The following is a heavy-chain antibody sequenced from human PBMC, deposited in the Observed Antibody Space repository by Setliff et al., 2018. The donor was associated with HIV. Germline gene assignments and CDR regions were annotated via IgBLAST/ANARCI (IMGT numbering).Heavy chain of an antibody. V-gene: IGHV5-51*01. CDR1: GCTFTSYW. J-gene: IGHJ4*02. CDR3: ARRASKASLDY. CDR2: IYPGDSDT. Sequence: PGESLKISCKGSGCTFTSYWIGWVRQMPGKGLEWMGIIYPGDSDTRYSPSFQGRVTISADKSISTAYLQWSSLQASDTAMYYCARRASKASLDYWGQGTLVTVSS.